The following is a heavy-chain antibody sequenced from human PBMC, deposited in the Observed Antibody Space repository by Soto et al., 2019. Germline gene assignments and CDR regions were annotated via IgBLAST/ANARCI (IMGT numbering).Heavy chain of an antibody. Sequence: SETLSLTCTVSGGSISSYYWSWIRQPPGKGLEWIGYIYYSGSTNYNPSLKSRVTISVDTSKNQFSLKLSSVTAADTAVYYCATQLAAAGTPFDYWGQGTLVTVSS. CDR2: IYYSGST. CDR1: GGSISSYY. D-gene: IGHD6-13*01. CDR3: ATQLAAAGTPFDY. J-gene: IGHJ4*02. V-gene: IGHV4-59*08.